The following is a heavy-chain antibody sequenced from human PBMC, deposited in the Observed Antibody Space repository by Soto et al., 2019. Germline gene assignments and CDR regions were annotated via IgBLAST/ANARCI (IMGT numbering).Heavy chain of an antibody. Sequence: QVQLVQSGAEVKKPGSSVKVSCKASGGTFSSYAISWVRQAPGQGLEWMGGIIPIFGTANYAQKFQGRVTITADESTSTAYMELSSLRSEDTAVYYCARDLKYDYDSSGYYFDYWGQGPLVTVSS. J-gene: IGHJ4*02. CDR2: IIPIFGTA. CDR1: GGTFSSYA. D-gene: IGHD3-22*01. CDR3: ARDLKYDYDSSGYYFDY. V-gene: IGHV1-69*12.